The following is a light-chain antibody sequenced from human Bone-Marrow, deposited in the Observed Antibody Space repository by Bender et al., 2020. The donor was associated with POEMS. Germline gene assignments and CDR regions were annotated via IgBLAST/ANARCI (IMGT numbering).Light chain of an antibody. CDR1: SSDIGLYPY. CDR2: DVS. V-gene: IGLV2-14*03. J-gene: IGLJ2*01. Sequence: QSALTQPASVSGSPGQSIAIACTGTSSDIGLYPYVSWYQQHPGKAPKLIIYDVSNRPSGVSNRFSGSKSGNTASLTISGLQAEDEADYYCSSYTSSSTLVFGGGTKLTVL. CDR3: SSYTSSSTLV.